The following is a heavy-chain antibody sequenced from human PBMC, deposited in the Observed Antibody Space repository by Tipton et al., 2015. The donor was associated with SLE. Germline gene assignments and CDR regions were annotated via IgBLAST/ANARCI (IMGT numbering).Heavy chain of an antibody. Sequence: LRLSCTVSGGSISSYYWSWIRQPPGKGLEWIGYIYYRGSTNYSPSLKSRVSMSVDRSKNQFSLKLSSVTAADTAVYYCASIKAEYYGSGSYYVDWGQGTLVTVSS. J-gene: IGHJ4*02. D-gene: IGHD3-10*01. V-gene: IGHV4-59*08. CDR1: GGSISSYY. CDR3: ASIKAEYYGSGSYYVD. CDR2: IYYRGST.